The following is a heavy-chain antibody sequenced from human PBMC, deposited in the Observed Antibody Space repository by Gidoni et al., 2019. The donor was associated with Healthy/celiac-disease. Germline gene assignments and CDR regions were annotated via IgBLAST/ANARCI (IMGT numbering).Heavy chain of an antibody. CDR3: AKDRSGYYLG. D-gene: IGHD3-22*01. Sequence: EVQLLESGGGLVQPGGALRLSCPASGFTFSSYAMSWVRQAPGQGLGWVSAISGSGGSTSYADSVKGRFTSSRDNSKNTLYLQMNSLRAEDTALYYCAKDRSGYYLGWGQGTLVTVSS. V-gene: IGHV3-23*01. CDR1: GFTFSSYA. J-gene: IGHJ4*02. CDR2: ISGSGGST.